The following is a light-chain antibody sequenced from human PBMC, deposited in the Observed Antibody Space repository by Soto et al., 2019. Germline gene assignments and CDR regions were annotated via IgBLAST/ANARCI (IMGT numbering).Light chain of an antibody. CDR2: GAS. J-gene: IGKJ1*01. CDR3: QQYGSSPGK. CDR1: HFVASSY. Sequence: EIVLTQSPGTLSLSPGERATLSCRASHFVASSYVAWYQQKPGQAPRLLIYGASSRATGIPDRFSGSGSGTDFTLTISRLEPEDFAVYYCQQYGSSPGKFGQGTKVDIK. V-gene: IGKV3-20*01.